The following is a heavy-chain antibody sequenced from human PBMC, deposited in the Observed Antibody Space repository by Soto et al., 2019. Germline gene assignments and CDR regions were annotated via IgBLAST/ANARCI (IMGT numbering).Heavy chain of an antibody. Sequence: ASLKVSCKASGYTFTSYAMHWVRQAPGQGLEWMGWINAVNGDTKYSQKFQGRVTITRDTSASTAYMELSSLRSEDTAVYYCARVRYYYDSRGYHALWGQGTLVTVSS. V-gene: IGHV1-3*01. CDR3: ARVRYYYDSRGYHAL. CDR2: INAVNGDT. J-gene: IGHJ4*02. CDR1: GYTFTSYA. D-gene: IGHD3-22*01.